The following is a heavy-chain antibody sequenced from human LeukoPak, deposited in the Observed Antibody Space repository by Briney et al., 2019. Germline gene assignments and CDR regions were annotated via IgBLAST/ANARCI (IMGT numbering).Heavy chain of an antibody. CDR1: GYTFTSYY. V-gene: IGHV1-46*01. CDR3: ARDSQVAARGYYFDY. D-gene: IGHD2-15*01. CDR2: INPSGGST. Sequence: GASVKVSCKASGYTFTSYYMHWVRQAPGQGLEWMGIINPSGGSTSYAQKFQGRVTMTRDTSTSTVYMELSSLRSEDTAVYYCARDSQVAARGYYFDYWGQGTLVTVSP. J-gene: IGHJ4*02.